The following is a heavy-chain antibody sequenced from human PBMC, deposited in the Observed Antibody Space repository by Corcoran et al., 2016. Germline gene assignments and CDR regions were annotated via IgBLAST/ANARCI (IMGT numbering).Heavy chain of an antibody. CDR1: GYSFTSYW. J-gene: IGHJ3*02. D-gene: IGHD2-2*02. V-gene: IGHV5-10-1*03. Sequence: EVQLVQSGAEVKKPGESLRISCKGSGYSFTSYWISWVRQMPGKGLEWMGRIDPSDSYTNYSPSFQGHVTISADKSISTAYLQWSSLKASDTAMYYCARLRYCSSTSCYTLDAFDIWGQGTMVTVSS. CDR3: ARLRYCSSTSCYTLDAFDI. CDR2: IDPSDSYT.